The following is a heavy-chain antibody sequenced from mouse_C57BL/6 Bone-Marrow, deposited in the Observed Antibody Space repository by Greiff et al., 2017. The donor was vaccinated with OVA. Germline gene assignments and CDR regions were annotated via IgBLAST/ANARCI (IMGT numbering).Heavy chain of an antibody. CDR1: GFPFSDYG. CDR2: ISSGSSTI. V-gene: IGHV5-17*01. J-gene: IGHJ4*01. D-gene: IGHD3-3*01. CDR3: ARKGGYDAMDY. Sequence: DVMLVESGGGLVKPGGSLTLSCAASGFPFSDYGMHWVRQAPEKGLEWVAYISSGSSTIYYADPVTGRFTISSDNAKDTLFLQMTSLRSADTARYYCARKGGYDAMDYWGQGTSVTVSS.